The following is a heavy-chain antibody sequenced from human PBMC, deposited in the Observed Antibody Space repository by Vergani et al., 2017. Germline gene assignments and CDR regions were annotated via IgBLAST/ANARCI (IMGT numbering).Heavy chain of an antibody. V-gene: IGHV3-21*01. J-gene: IGHJ5*02. CDR2: ISSSSSYI. CDR1: GFTFSSYS. D-gene: IGHD4-23*01. CDR3: ALHPDYGGVWFDP. Sequence: EVQLVESGGGLDKPGGSLRLSCAASGFTFSSYSMNWVRQAPGKGLEWISSISSSSSYIYYADSVKGRFTISRDNAKNSLYLQMNSLRAEDTAVYYCALHPDYGGVWFDPWGQGTLVTVSS.